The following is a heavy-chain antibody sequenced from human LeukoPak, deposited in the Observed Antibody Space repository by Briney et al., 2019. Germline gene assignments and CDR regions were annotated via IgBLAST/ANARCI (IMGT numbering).Heavy chain of an antibody. CDR1: GGSISSYY. Sequence: SETLSLTCTVSGGSISSYYWSWIRQPPGKGLEWIGYIYYSGSTNYNPSLKSRVTISVDTSKNQFSLKLSSVTAADTAVYYCARVGHSSGWYYFDYWGQGTLVTVSS. CDR2: IYYSGST. CDR3: ARVGHSSGWYYFDY. J-gene: IGHJ4*02. D-gene: IGHD6-19*01. V-gene: IGHV4-59*01.